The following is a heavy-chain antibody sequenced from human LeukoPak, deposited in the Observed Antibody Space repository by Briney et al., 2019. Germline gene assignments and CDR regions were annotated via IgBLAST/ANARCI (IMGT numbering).Heavy chain of an antibody. V-gene: IGHV4-59*01. Sequence: PSGTPSPTCTVSGGSIRSYYSSWSPQPPGKRLEGFVYINYSGNTNYNPSLKSRVTISVDTSKNQCSLTLSSVPAADTAVYYCARGVYIAAAQYGYWGQGTLVTVSS. J-gene: IGHJ4*02. CDR2: INYSGNT. D-gene: IGHD6-13*01. CDR3: ARGVYIAAAQYGY. CDR1: GGSIRSYY.